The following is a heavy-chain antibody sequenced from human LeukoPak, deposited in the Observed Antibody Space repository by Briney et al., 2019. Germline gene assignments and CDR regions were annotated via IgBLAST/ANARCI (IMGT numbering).Heavy chain of an antibody. CDR1: GFTFSSYA. D-gene: IGHD3-16*01. CDR2: ISGSGGST. V-gene: IGHV3-23*01. J-gene: IGHJ4*02. Sequence: GGSLRLSCAASGFTFSSYAMSWVRQAPGKGLEWVSAISGSGGSTYYADSVKGRFTISRDNSKNTLSLQMNSLRADDTAFYYCAKLMITSGGNIVAPPDYWGQGTLVTVSS. CDR3: AKLMITSGGNIVAPPDY.